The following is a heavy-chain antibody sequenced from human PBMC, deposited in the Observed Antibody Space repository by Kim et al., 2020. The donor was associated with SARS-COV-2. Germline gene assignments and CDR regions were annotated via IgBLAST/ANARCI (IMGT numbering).Heavy chain of an antibody. J-gene: IGHJ5*02. CDR1: GFSLSTSGVG. Sequence: SGPTLVNPTQTLTLTCTFSGFSLSTSGVGVGWIRQPPGKALEWLALIYWDDDKRYSPSLKSRLTITKDTSKNQVVLTMTNMDPVDTATYYCAHRTAEYNWNDVGFNWFDPWGQGTLVTVSS. CDR2: IYWDDDK. D-gene: IGHD1-20*01. V-gene: IGHV2-5*02. CDR3: AHRTAEYNWNDVGFNWFDP.